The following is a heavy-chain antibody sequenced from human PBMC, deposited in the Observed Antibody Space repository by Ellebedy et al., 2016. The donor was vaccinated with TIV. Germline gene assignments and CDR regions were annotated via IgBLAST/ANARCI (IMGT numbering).Heavy chain of an antibody. D-gene: IGHD2-2*01. CDR3: ARLRVVPAAWYFDL. V-gene: IGHV4-59*01. CDR1: GGSISSYY. Sequence: SETLSLXXTVSGGSISSYYWSWIRQPPGKGLEWIGYIYYSGSTNYNPSLKSRVTISVDTSKNQFSLKLSSVTAADTAVYYCARLRVVPAAWYFDLWGRGTLVTVSS. CDR2: IYYSGST. J-gene: IGHJ2*01.